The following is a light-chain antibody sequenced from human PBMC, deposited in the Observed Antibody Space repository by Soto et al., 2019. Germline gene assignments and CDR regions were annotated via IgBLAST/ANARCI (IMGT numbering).Light chain of an antibody. V-gene: IGLV2-14*01. CDR2: DVT. J-gene: IGLJ2*01. Sequence: QSALTQPASVSGSPGQSITISCTGTSSDVGGYDFVSWYQQHPGKVPKLLLYDVTRRPPGVSHRFSGSKSGNTDSLAISGLQSDDQADNDCTSYTSGSTLVVFGGGTKLTVL. CDR1: SSDVGGYDF. CDR3: TSYTSGSTLVV.